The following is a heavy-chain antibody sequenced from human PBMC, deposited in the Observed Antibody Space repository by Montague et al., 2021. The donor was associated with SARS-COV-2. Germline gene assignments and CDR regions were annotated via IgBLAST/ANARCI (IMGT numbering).Heavy chain of an antibody. Sequence: TLSLTCTVSSGSISSGGSISSGGYYWSRIRQHPGKGLEWIGYIYYSWSTSYNPSLKSRVTISVDTSKNQFSLKLSSVTAADTAVYYCARDLGHRYVAGWFDPWGQGTLVTVSS. CDR1: SGSISSGGSISSGGYY. J-gene: IGHJ5*02. V-gene: IGHV4-31*03. CDR3: ARDLGHRYVAGWFDP. D-gene: IGHD5-18*01. CDR2: IYYSWST.